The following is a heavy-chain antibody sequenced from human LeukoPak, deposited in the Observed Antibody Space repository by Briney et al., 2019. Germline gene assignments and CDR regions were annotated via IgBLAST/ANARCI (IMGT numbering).Heavy chain of an antibody. CDR2: INPSDTAGTT. Sequence: ASVKVSCRASGYTFTSYFMHWVRRAPGQGLEWMGLINPSDTAGTTTYAQKFQGRVTMTRDTSTSTAYMELSNLRSEDTAVYFCAREMDWGRDAFDIWGQGTKVTVSS. CDR1: GYTFTSYF. J-gene: IGHJ3*02. D-gene: IGHD3/OR15-3a*01. V-gene: IGHV1-46*01. CDR3: AREMDWGRDAFDI.